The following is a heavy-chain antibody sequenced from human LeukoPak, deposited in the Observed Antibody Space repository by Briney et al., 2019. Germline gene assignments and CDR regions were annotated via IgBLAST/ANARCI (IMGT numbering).Heavy chain of an antibody. D-gene: IGHD3-10*01. V-gene: IGHV3-53*01. CDR3: ARGHEALGY. Sequence: PGGSLRLSCAVSGFTVSNSYMSWVRQAPAKGLQWVSVIYSGGSTFYADSVKGRFTVSRDSSKNTLYLEMNSLRAEDTAIYYCARGHEALGYWGQGTLVTVSS. CDR2: IYSGGST. J-gene: IGHJ4*02. CDR1: GFTVSNSY.